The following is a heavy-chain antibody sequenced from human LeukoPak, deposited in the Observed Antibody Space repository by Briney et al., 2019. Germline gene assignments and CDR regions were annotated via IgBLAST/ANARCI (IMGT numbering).Heavy chain of an antibody. Sequence: GGSLRLSCAASGFTFSDYYMSWMRQAPGKGLEWVSYMSSSDSIIYYADSVKGRFTISRDYAKNSLYLQMNSLRAEDTAVYYCARVRSGYYFDYWGQGTLVTVSS. J-gene: IGHJ4*02. D-gene: IGHD3-22*01. CDR2: MSSSDSII. CDR1: GFTFSDYY. V-gene: IGHV3-11*01. CDR3: ARVRSGYYFDY.